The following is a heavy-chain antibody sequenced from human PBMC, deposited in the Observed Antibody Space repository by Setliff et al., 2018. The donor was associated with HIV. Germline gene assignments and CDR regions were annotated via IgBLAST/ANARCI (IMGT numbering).Heavy chain of an antibody. J-gene: IGHJ3*02. CDR3: ARDDSSGYYPSWAFDI. D-gene: IGHD3-22*01. CDR1: GYPFNTYD. CDR2: ISVNKGHT. V-gene: IGHV1-18*04. Sequence: ASVKVSCKASGYPFNTYDITWVRQAPGQGLEWMGWISVNKGHTNYAQKFQDRVTMTTDTSTSTAYMELTALRSDDTAAYYCARDDSSGYYPSWAFDIWGQGTMVTVS.